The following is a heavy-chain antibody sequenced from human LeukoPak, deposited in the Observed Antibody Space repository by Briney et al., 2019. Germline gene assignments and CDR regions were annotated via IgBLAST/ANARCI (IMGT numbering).Heavy chain of an antibody. J-gene: IGHJ5*02. V-gene: IGHV4-30-4*01. D-gene: IGHD3-22*01. CDR2: MYYSGST. CDR1: GVSISSGDYY. CDR3: ARPYYYDSRIDP. Sequence: KPSETLSLTCTVSGVSISSGDYYWSWLRQPPGKGLEWIAYMYYSGSTYYNPSLKSRVTMSADTSKNQLSLKLSSVTAADTAVYYCARPYYYDSRIDPWGQGILVTVSS.